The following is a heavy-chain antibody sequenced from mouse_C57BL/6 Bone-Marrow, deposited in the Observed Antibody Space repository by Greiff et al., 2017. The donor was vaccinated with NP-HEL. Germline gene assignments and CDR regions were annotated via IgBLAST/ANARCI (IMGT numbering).Heavy chain of an antibody. J-gene: IGHJ4*01. CDR1: GFTFSDFY. CDR2: SRNKANDYTT. V-gene: IGHV7-1*01. Sequence: DVMLVESGGGLVQSGRSLRLSCATSGFTFSDFYMEWVRQAPGKGLEWIAASRNKANDYTTEYSASVKGRFIVSRDTSQSILYLQMNALRAEDTAIYYCARDDLNYYGSSYGAMDYWGQGTSVTVSS. CDR3: ARDDLNYYGSSYGAMDY. D-gene: IGHD1-1*01.